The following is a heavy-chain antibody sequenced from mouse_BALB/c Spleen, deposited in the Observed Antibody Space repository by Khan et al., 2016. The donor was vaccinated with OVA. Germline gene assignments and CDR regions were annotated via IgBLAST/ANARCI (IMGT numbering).Heavy chain of an antibody. CDR2: IWSDGST. Sequence: QVQLKESGPGLVAPSQSLSITCTISGFSLTNYGVHWIRQPPGKGLEWLVVIWSDGSTTYNSALKSRLTISKDNSKSQVFLKMNSLQTEDTAMNFCARQPYYHYDIMDYWGQGTSVTVSS. J-gene: IGHJ4*01. CDR3: ARQPYYHYDIMDY. CDR1: GFSLTNYG. D-gene: IGHD2-10*01. V-gene: IGHV2-6-1*01.